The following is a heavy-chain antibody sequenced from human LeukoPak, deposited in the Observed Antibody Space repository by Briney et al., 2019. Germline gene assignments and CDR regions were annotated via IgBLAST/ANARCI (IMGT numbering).Heavy chain of an antibody. D-gene: IGHD2-2*02. V-gene: IGHV1-69*05. CDR2: IIPIFGTA. CDR1: GGTFSSYA. CDR3: ARVGVPAAISGFFQH. Sequence: SVKVSCKASGGTFSSYAISWVRQAPGQGLEWMGGIIPIFGTANYAQKFQGRVTITTDESTSTAYMELSSLRSEHTAVYYCARVGVPAAISGFFQHWGQGTLVTVS. J-gene: IGHJ1*01.